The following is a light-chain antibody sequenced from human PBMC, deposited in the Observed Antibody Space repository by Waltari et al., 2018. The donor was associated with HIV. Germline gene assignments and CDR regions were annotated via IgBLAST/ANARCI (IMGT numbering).Light chain of an antibody. J-gene: IGLJ2*01. CDR1: TSNIGSNS. CDR3: GTWDRSLSGGV. V-gene: IGLV1-51*02. Sequence: QSVLTQPPSVSAAPGQKVTISCSGRTSNIGSNSVSWYQQLPGTAPKLLIYENEKRRPGISVRFSGVKPGSSATLGITGLQTGDEADYYCGTWDRSLSGGVFGGGTKLTVL. CDR2: ENE.